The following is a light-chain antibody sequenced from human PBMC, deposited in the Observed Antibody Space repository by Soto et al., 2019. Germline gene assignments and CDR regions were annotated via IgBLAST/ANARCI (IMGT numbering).Light chain of an antibody. Sequence: ILLTQSPGTLSLSPGERATLSCRASQSVSISHLAWYQQKPGQAPRLLIYGASSRATGIPDRFSGSGSGTDFTLTISRLEPEDFAVYYCQQYGSSPPGTFGQGTKVDIK. J-gene: IGKJ1*01. CDR3: QQYGSSPPGT. CDR1: QSVSISH. CDR2: GAS. V-gene: IGKV3-20*01.